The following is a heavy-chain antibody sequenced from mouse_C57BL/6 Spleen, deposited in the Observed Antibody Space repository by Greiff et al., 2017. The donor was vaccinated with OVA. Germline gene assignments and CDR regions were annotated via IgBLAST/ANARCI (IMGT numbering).Heavy chain of an antibody. J-gene: IGHJ2*01. D-gene: IGHD3-2*02. CDR1: GYAFSSSW. CDR3: AREAGYYLDY. CDR2: IYPGDGDT. Sequence: QVQLQQSGPELVKPGASVKISCKASGYAFSSSWMNWVKQRPGKGLEWIGRIYPGDGDTNYNGKFKGKATLTADKSSSTAYMQLSSLTSEDSAVYFCAREAGYYLDYGGQGTTLTVSS. V-gene: IGHV1-82*01.